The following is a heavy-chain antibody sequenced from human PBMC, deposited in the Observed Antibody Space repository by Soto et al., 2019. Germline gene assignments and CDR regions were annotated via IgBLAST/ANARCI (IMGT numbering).Heavy chain of an antibody. J-gene: IGHJ5*02. CDR3: ARSVFP. V-gene: IGHV4-31*03. CDR1: GGSISSGGYY. CDR2: IYYIGST. Sequence: QVQLQESGPGLVKPSQTLSLTCTVSGGSISSGGYYWNWIRQHPGKGLEWIGYIYYIGSTYYNPCLKSRVTISLDTSKKQFSLTLSSVAAADTAVYYCARSVFPWGQGTLVTVSS.